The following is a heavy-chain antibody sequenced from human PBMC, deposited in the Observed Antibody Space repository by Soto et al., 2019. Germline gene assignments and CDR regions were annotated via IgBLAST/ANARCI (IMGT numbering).Heavy chain of an antibody. CDR2: IKQDGSEK. J-gene: IGHJ4*02. CDR1: GFSCSSDW. Sequence: GGSLRLSCAXSGFSCSSDWMSWVRQAQGKGLEWGANIKQDGSEKYYVDSVKGRFTISRDNAKNSLYLQMNSLRAEDTAVYYCARYIRGPTVYYFDFWGPGVLVTVSS. CDR3: ARYIRGPTVYYFDF. V-gene: IGHV3-7*03. D-gene: IGHD1-1*01.